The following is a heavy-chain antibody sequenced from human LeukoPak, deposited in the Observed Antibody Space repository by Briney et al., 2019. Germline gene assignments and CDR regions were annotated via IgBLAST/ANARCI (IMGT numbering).Heavy chain of an antibody. D-gene: IGHD2-15*01. CDR1: GYTFTGYY. CDR3: ARDPVCSGGSCYVGNFDY. Sequence: ASVTVSCKASGYTFTGYYMHWVRQAPGQGLEWMGWINPNSGGTNYAQKFQGWVTMTRDTSISTAYMELSRLRSDDTAVYYCARDPVCSGGSCYVGNFDYWGQGTLVTVSS. J-gene: IGHJ4*02. CDR2: INPNSGGT. V-gene: IGHV1-2*04.